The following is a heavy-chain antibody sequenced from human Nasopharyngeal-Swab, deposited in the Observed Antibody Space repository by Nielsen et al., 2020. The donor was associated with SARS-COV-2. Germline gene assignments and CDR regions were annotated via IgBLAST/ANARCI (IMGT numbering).Heavy chain of an antibody. CDR2: TSPTGTAK. CDR1: TFTFSNYY. J-gene: IGHJ3*01. CDR3: ARPLREYLNAFDV. Sequence: GGSLRLSCTASTFTFSNYYMSWIRQAPGKGLEWLSYTSPTGTAKFYADSVKGRFTISRDNTKNSLYLQMSTLRAEDTAVYYCARPLREYLNAFDVWGQGTMVSVS. D-gene: IGHD2-2*01. V-gene: IGHV3-11*04.